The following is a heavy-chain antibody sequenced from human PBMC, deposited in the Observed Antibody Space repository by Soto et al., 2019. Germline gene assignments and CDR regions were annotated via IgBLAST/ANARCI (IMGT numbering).Heavy chain of an antibody. CDR2: ISGSGGST. Sequence: EVQLLESGGGLVQPGGSLRLSCAASGFTFSSYAMSWVRQAPGKGLEWVSAISGSGGSTYYADSVKGRFTISRDNSKNTLYLQMNGLRAEDTAVYYCAKDKEGYSSGWYRLFDYWGQGTLVTVSS. CDR1: GFTFSSYA. CDR3: AKDKEGYSSGWYRLFDY. D-gene: IGHD6-19*01. V-gene: IGHV3-23*01. J-gene: IGHJ4*02.